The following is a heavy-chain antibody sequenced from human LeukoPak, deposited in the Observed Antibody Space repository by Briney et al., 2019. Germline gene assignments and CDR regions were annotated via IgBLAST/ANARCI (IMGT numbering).Heavy chain of an antibody. CDR3: ARDVGWDRSGFDI. D-gene: IGHD1-26*01. J-gene: IGHJ3*02. CDR2: IWYDVSNK. Sequence: GGSLRLSCAASGFTFSRYGMHWVRQAPGKGLGWLAVIWYDVSNKYYADSVKGRFTISRDNFNNTLYLQMNSLRAEDTAVYYCARDVGWDRSGFDIWGQGTKVTVSS. V-gene: IGHV3-33*01. CDR1: GFTFSRYG.